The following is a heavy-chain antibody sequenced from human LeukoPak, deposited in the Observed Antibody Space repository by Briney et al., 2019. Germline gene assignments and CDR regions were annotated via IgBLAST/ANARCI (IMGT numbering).Heavy chain of an antibody. Sequence: HSGGSLRLSCEGSGFTFSNYWMSWVRQAPGKGLEWVANIKTDGSEKYYVDSVKGRFTISRDNSKNTLYLQMSSLRAEDTAVYYCAADDAFDIWGQGTMVTVSS. CDR2: IKTDGSEK. V-gene: IGHV3-7*01. CDR3: AADDAFDI. J-gene: IGHJ3*02. CDR1: GFTFSNYW.